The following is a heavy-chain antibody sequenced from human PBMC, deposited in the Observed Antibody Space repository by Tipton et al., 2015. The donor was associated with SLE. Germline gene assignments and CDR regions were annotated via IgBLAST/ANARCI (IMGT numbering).Heavy chain of an antibody. CDR1: GVSISSSRYYSS. Sequence: TLSLTCTVSGVSISSSRYYSSWSWIRQSAGKGLEWIGRISSTGSTNYNPSLKSRLTMSVDTPKNQVSLKLTSVTAADTSVYYCARLVGPHIIRGVLRDFWFDSWGQGTLVTVSP. J-gene: IGHJ5*01. CDR3: ARLVGPHIIRGVLRDFWFDS. D-gene: IGHD3-10*01. CDR2: ISSTGST. V-gene: IGHV4-61*02.